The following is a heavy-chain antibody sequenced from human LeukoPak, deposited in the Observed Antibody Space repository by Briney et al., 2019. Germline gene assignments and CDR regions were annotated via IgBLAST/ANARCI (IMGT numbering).Heavy chain of an antibody. CDR2: INPNSGGT. V-gene: IGHV1-2*02. J-gene: IGHJ3*02. Sequence: ASVKVSRKASGYTFTGYYMHWVRQAPGQGLEWMGWINPNSGGTNYAQKFQGRVTMTRDTSISTAYMELSRLRSDDTAVYYCARVRGYCSSTSCYDAFDIWGQGTMVTVSS. D-gene: IGHD2-2*01. CDR3: ARVRGYCSSTSCYDAFDI. CDR1: GYTFTGYY.